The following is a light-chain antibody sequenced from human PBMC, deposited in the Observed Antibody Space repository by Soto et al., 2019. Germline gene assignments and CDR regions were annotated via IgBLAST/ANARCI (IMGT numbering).Light chain of an antibody. J-gene: IGKJ1*01. V-gene: IGKV3D-15*01. Sequence: PGERATLSCRASQSVSSSYLAWYQQKPGQAPRLLIYGASSRATGIPDRFSGSGSGTEFTLTISSLQSEDFAVYYCQQYNNWPPEGTFGQGTKVDIK. CDR2: GAS. CDR3: QQYNNWPPEGT. CDR1: QSVSSSY.